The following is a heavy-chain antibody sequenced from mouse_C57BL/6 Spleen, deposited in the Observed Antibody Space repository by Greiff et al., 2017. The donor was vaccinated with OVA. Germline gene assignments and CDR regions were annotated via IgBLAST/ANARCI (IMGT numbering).Heavy chain of an antibody. J-gene: IGHJ3*01. V-gene: IGHV1-42*01. CDR1: GYSFTGYY. D-gene: IGHD2-10*01. CDR3: TRSYSGFAY. Sequence: EVQLQESGPELVKPGASVKICCKASGYSFTGYYMNWVKQSPEKSLEWIGEINPSTGGTTYNQKFKAKATLTVDKSSSTAYMQLKSLTSEDSAVYYCTRSYSGFAYWGQGTLVTVSA. CDR2: INPSTGGT.